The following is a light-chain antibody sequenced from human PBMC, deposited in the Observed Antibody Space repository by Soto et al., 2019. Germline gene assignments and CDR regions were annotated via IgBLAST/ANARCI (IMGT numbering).Light chain of an antibody. CDR2: AAS. J-gene: IGKJ5*01. Sequence: DIQMTQSPSSLSASVGDRVTIPCRASQSITDYLNWYQQKPGKAPKILIYAASSLQSGVPSRFSASGSGTDFTLTISRLQPEDFETYFCQQTYITPFTFGQGTRLEIK. CDR1: QSITDY. CDR3: QQTYITPFT. V-gene: IGKV1-39*01.